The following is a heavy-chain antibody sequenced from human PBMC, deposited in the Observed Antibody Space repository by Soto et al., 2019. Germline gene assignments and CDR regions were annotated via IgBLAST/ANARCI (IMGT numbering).Heavy chain of an antibody. V-gene: IGHV3-9*01. CDR3: AKDTGIAARSGLDGMDV. J-gene: IGHJ6*02. CDR2: IRWNSGSI. Sequence: EVQLVESGGGLVQPGRSLRLSCAASGFTFDDYAMHWVRQAPGKGLEWVSGIRWNSGSIGYADSVKGRFTISRDNAKNSLYLQMNSLRAEDTALYYCAKDTGIAARSGLDGMDVWCQGTTVTVSS. CDR1: GFTFDDYA. D-gene: IGHD6-6*01.